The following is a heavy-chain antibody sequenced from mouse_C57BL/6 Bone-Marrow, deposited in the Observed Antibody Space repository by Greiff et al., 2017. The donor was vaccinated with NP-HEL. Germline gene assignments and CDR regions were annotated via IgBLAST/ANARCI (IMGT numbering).Heavy chain of an antibody. CDR3: ARGYYGSSYLFAY. J-gene: IGHJ3*01. CDR1: GYTFTSYG. V-gene: IGHV1-81*01. CDR2: IYPRSGNT. D-gene: IGHD1-1*01. Sequence: QVQLKESGAELARPGASVKLSCKASGYTFTSYGISWVKQRTGQGLEWIGEIYPRSGNTYYNEKFKGKATLTADKSSSTAYMELRSLTSEDSAVYFCARGYYGSSYLFAYWGQGTLVTVSA.